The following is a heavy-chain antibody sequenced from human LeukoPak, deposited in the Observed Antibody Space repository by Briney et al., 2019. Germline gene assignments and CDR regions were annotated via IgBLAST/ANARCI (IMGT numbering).Heavy chain of an antibody. CDR1: GYTLTELS. CDR2: FDPEDGET. D-gene: IGHD3-10*01. V-gene: IGHV1-24*01. Sequence: ASVKVSCKVSGYTLTELSMHWVRQAPGKGLEWMGGFDPEDGETIYAQKFQGRVTMTEDTSTDTAYMELSSLRSEDTAVYYCATVYYGSGSYSNWCDPWGQGTLVTVSS. J-gene: IGHJ5*02. CDR3: ATVYYGSGSYSNWCDP.